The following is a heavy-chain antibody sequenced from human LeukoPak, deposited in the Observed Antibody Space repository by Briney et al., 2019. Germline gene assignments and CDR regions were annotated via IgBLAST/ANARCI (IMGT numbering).Heavy chain of an antibody. V-gene: IGHV3-48*03. CDR1: GFTFSSYE. J-gene: IGHJ4*02. D-gene: IGHD6-19*01. Sequence: GGSLRLSCAASGFTFSSYEMNWVRQAPGKGLEWVSYISSSGSIIYYADSVKGRFTISRDNAKNSLYLQMNSLRAEDTAVYYCTRVGYSSSFYFDYWGRGTLVTVSS. CDR3: TRVGYSSSFYFDY. CDR2: ISSSGSII.